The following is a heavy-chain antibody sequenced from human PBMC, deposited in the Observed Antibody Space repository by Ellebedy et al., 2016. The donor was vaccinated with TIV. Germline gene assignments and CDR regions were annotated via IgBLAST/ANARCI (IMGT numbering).Heavy chain of an antibody. D-gene: IGHD3-9*01. CDR2: IYPGDSDT. CDR3: ARQTPLYYDILTGYPVDAFDI. V-gene: IGHV5-51*01. CDR1: GYSFTSYW. J-gene: IGHJ3*02. Sequence: GGSLRLXXKGSGYSFTSYWIGWVRQMPGKGLEWMGIIYPGDSDTRYSPSFQGQVTISADKSISTAYLQWSSLKASDTAMYYCARQTPLYYDILTGYPVDAFDIWGQGTMVTVSS.